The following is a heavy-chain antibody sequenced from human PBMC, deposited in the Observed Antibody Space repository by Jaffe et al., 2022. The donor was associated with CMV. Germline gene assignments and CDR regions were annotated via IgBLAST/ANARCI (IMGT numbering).Heavy chain of an antibody. CDR3: TTHPYYSGVAV. V-gene: IGHV3-15*01. CDR2: FITMTDGEAI. CDR1: GFIFNNAW. J-gene: IGHJ6*02. Sequence: EVQLVESGGGLVKPGGSLRLSCAASGFIFNNAWMNWVRQAPGKGLEWVGRFITMTDGEAIDYAAPVKGRFTISRDDSKTTFYLQMNSLKTEDTAVYYCTTHPYYSGVAVWGQGTTVTVSS.